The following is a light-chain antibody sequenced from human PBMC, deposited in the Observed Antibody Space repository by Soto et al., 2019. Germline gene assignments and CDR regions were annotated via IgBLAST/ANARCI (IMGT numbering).Light chain of an antibody. J-gene: IGKJ1*01. V-gene: IGKV4-1*01. CDR3: QQYYGPPRT. CDR2: WAS. Sequence: DIVMTQSPDSLAVSLGERATINCKSSQSVLYSSNNKNYLAWYQQKPGQPPKLLIYWASTRESGVPDRFSGSRSGTDFTLTVSSLQAEDVAVYYCQQYYGPPRTFGQGTKVEIK. CDR1: QSVLYSSNNKNY.